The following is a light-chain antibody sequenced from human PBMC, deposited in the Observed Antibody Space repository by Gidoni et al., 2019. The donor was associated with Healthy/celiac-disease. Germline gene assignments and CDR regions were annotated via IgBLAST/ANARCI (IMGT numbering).Light chain of an antibody. Sequence: QSALTQPAPVSGSPGQSITISCTGTSSDVGSYNLVSWYQQHPGKAPKLKIYEGSKRPSGVSNRFSGSKSGNTASLTISGLQAEDEADYYCCSYAGSSTFVVFGGGTKLTV. CDR1: SSDVGSYNL. CDR3: CSYAGSSTFVV. J-gene: IGLJ2*01. CDR2: EGS. V-gene: IGLV2-23*03.